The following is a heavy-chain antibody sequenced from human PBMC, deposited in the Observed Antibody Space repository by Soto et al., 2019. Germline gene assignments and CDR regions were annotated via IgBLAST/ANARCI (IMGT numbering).Heavy chain of an antibody. CDR3: ARSFGMTMIVVDSFDI. Sequence: SDTLSLTCTVSGGSISSSSYYWGWIRQPPGKGLEWIGSIYYTGSTYYNPSLKSRVTISVDTSKNQFSLKLSSVTAADTAVYYCARSFGMTMIVVDSFDIWGQGTMVTVSS. J-gene: IGHJ3*02. CDR1: GGSISSSSYY. D-gene: IGHD3-22*01. CDR2: IYYTGST. V-gene: IGHV4-39*01.